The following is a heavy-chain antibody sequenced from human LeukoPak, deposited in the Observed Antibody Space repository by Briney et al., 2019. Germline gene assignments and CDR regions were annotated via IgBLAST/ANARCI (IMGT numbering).Heavy chain of an antibody. D-gene: IGHD1-1*01. CDR1: GGSISSSSYY. CDR2: IYYSGST. V-gene: IGHV4-39*02. J-gene: IGHJ4*02. CDR3: ARDSGISKTPLFDY. Sequence: SETLSLTCTVSGGSISSSSYYWGWVRQPPGRGLEWIGSIYYSGSTYYNPSLKSRVTISVDTSKNQFSLKLSSVTAADTAVYYCARDSGISKTPLFDYWGQGTLVTVSS.